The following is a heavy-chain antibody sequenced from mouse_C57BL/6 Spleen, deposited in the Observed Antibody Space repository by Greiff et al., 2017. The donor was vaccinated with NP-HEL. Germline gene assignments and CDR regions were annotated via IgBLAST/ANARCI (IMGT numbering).Heavy chain of an antibody. CDR2: ISSGSSTI. CDR1: GFTFSDYG. V-gene: IGHV5-17*01. J-gene: IGHJ4*01. Sequence: EVQGVESGGGLVKPGGSLKLSCAASGFTFSDYGMHWVRQAPEKGLEWVAYISSGSSTIYYAATVKGRFTISRDNAKNTLFLQMTSLRSEDTAMYYCAREGLYYYGSPYAMDYWGQGTSVTVSS. CDR3: AREGLYYYGSPYAMDY. D-gene: IGHD1-1*01.